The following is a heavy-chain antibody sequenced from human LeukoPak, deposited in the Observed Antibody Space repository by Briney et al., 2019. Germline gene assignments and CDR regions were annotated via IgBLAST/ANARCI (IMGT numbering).Heavy chain of an antibody. D-gene: IGHD2-15*01. CDR3: ARGLYCSGGSCYSARWFDP. CDR1: GGSISSYY. V-gene: IGHV4-59*12. Sequence: SETLSLTCTVSGGSISSYYWSWIRQPPGKGLEWIGYIYYSGSTNYNPSLKSRVTISVDTSKNQFSLKLSSVTAADTAVYYCARGLYCSGGSCYSARWFDPWGQGTLVTVSS. CDR2: IYYSGST. J-gene: IGHJ5*02.